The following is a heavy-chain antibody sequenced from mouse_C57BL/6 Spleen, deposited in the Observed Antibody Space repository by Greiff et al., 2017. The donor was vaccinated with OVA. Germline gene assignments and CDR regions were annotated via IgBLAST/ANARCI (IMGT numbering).Heavy chain of an antibody. CDR1: GYAFSSSW. CDR3: ARPFFDY. J-gene: IGHJ2*01. CDR2: IYPGDGDT. Sequence: QVQLQQSGPELVKPGASVKISCKASGYAFSSSWLNWVKQRPGKGLEWIGRIYPGDGDTNYNGKFKGKATLTADKSSSTAYMQLSSLTSEDSAVYFCARPFFDYWGQGTTLTVSS. V-gene: IGHV1-82*01.